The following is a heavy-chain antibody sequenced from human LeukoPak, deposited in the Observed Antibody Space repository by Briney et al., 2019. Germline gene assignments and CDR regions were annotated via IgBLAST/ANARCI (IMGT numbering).Heavy chain of an antibody. CDR1: GFTVSSNY. CDR2: IFGGGSI. Sequence: GGSLRLSCAASGFTVSSNYMSWVRQAPGKGLEWVSVIFGGGSIYYADSVKGRFTISRDNSKNTLYLQMSSLRAEDTAVYYCAHHPRGTGTTLYYWGQGTLVTVSS. CDR3: AHHPRGTGTTLYY. V-gene: IGHV3-53*01. J-gene: IGHJ4*02. D-gene: IGHD1-1*01.